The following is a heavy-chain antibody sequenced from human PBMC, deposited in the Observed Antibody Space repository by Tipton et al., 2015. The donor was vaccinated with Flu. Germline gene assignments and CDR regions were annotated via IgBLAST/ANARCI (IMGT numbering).Heavy chain of an antibody. J-gene: IGHJ5*01. CDR1: GGSISSYY. CDR2: IYTSGST. V-gene: IGHV4-4*07. CDR3: AKVLFGWVES. D-gene: IGHD3-16*01. Sequence: TLSLTCTVSGGSISSYYWSWIRQPAGEGLEWIGRIYTSGSTNYNPSLKSRVTMSVDTSKNQFSLKLRSVTAADTAVYYCAKVLFGWVESWAQGTLVTVSS.